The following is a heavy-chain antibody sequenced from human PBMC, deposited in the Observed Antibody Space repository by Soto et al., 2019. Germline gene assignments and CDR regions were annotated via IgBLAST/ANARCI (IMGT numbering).Heavy chain of an antibody. V-gene: IGHV3-48*01. CDR2: ISSSSSTI. Sequence: PGGSLRLSCAASGFTFSSYSMNWVRQAPGKGLEWVSYISSSSSTIYYADSVKGRFTISRDNAKNSLYLQMNSLRAEDTAVYYCARDTQNWNYGGRAFDIWGQGTMVTVSS. CDR3: ARDTQNWNYGGRAFDI. J-gene: IGHJ3*02. D-gene: IGHD1-7*01. CDR1: GFTFSSYS.